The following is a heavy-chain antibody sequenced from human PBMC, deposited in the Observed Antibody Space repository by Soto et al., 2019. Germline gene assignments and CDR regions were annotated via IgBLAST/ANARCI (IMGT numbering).Heavy chain of an antibody. CDR3: AKDVRGSYTIRGVDY. Sequence: EVQLLESGGGLVQPGGSLRLSCAASGFTFSSYAMSWVRQAPGKGLEWVSAISGSGGSTYYADSVKGRFTISRENSKITLYLQMNSLRAEDTAVYYCAKDVRGSYTIRGVDYWGQGTLVTVSS. CDR2: ISGSGGST. D-gene: IGHD1-26*01. J-gene: IGHJ4*02. CDR1: GFTFSSYA. V-gene: IGHV3-23*01.